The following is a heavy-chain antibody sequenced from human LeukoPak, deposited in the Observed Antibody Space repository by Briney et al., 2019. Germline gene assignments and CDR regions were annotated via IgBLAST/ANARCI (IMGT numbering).Heavy chain of an antibody. J-gene: IGHJ4*02. V-gene: IGHV3-30*02. Sequence: GGSLRLSCAASGFTFSSYGMHWVRQAPGKGLEWVAFIRYDGSTKYYAYSAKGRFTISRANSKNTLYLQMNSLRAGDTAVYYCAGMVRGVIWAFDYWGQGTLVTVSS. D-gene: IGHD3-10*01. CDR1: GFTFSSYG. CDR2: IRYDGSTK. CDR3: AGMVRGVIWAFDY.